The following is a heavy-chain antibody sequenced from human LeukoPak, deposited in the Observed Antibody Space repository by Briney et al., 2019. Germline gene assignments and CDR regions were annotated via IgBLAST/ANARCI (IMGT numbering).Heavy chain of an antibody. CDR3: ARASREYAFDY. CDR1: GYSFTSHD. CDR2: MNPNSGNT. J-gene: IGHJ4*02. Sequence: ASVKVSCKASGYSFTSHDINWVRQATGQGLEWMGWMNPNSGNTGYAQKFQGRVTMTTDTSMKTAYIELSSLRSEDTAVYYCARASREYAFDYWGQGTLVTVSS. D-gene: IGHD2/OR15-2a*01. V-gene: IGHV1-8*01.